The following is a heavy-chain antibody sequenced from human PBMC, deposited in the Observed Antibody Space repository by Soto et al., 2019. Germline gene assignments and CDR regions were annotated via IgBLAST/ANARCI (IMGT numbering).Heavy chain of an antibody. CDR2: IKQDGSEK. CDR3: ARVVFGSSWDY. J-gene: IGHJ4*02. Sequence: GESLKISCAASGFTFSSYWMSWVRQAPGKGLEWVANIKQDGSEKYYVDSVKGRFTISRDNAKNSLYLQMNSLRAEDTAVYYCARVVFGSSWDYWGQGTLVTVSS. D-gene: IGHD6-13*01. CDR1: GFTFSSYW. V-gene: IGHV3-7*01.